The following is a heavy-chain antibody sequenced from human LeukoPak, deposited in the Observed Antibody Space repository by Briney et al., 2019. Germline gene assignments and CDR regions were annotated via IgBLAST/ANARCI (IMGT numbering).Heavy chain of an antibody. CDR1: GGSFSGYY. J-gene: IGHJ2*01. V-gene: IGHV4-34*01. D-gene: IGHD1-14*01. CDR3: ARGVWPYWYFDL. Sequence: SETLSLTCAVYGGSFSGYYWSWIRQPPGKGLEWIGEINHSGSTNYNPSLKSRVTMSVDTSKNQFSLKLSSVTAVDTAVYYCARGVWPYWYFDLWGRGTLVTVSS. CDR2: INHSGST.